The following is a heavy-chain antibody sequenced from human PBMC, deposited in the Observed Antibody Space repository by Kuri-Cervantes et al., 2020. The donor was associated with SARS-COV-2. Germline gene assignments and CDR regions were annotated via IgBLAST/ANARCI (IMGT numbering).Heavy chain of an antibody. CDR1: GGTFSSYA. V-gene: IGHV1-69*04. D-gene: IGHD3-3*01. CDR3: ARGVTIFGVVSYYYYMDV. CDR2: IIPILGTA. Sequence: SVKVSCKASGGTFSSYAISWVRQAPGQGLEWMGRIIPILGTANYAQKFQGRVTMTRDTSISTAYMELSRLRSDDTAVYYCARGVTIFGVVSYYYYMDVWGKGTTVTVSS. J-gene: IGHJ6*03.